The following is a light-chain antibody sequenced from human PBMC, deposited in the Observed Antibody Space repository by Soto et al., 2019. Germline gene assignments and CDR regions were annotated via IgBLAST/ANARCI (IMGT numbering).Light chain of an antibody. CDR1: QSVSSY. Sequence: EIVLTQSPATLSLSPGERATLSCRASQSVSSYLAWYQQKPGQAPRLLIYDASNRATGIPARFSGSGSGTDFTLTISSLEPEDFAVYYCQQRSNWPTTFGGGTKVEI. V-gene: IGKV3-11*01. J-gene: IGKJ4*01. CDR2: DAS. CDR3: QQRSNWPTT.